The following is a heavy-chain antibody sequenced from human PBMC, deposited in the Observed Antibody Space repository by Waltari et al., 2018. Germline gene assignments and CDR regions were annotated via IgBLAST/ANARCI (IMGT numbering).Heavy chain of an antibody. CDR1: GGSISSHY. J-gene: IGHJ6*02. D-gene: IGHD3-16*01. CDR3: ARSPYVRRYYGMDV. V-gene: IGHV4-59*11. Sequence: QVQLQESGPGLVKPSETLSLTCTVSGGSISSHYWSWIRQPPGKGLEWIGYIYYSGSPNYNPSLKSRVTISVDTSKNQFSLKLSSVTAADTAVYYCARSPYVRRYYGMDVWGQGTTVTVSS. CDR2: IYYSGSP.